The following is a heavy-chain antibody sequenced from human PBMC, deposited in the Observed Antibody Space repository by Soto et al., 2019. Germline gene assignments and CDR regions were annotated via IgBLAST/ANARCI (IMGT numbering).Heavy chain of an antibody. J-gene: IGHJ5*02. CDR3: ARGVGSGTYYNQYNWFDP. V-gene: IGHV1-58*01. Sequence: SVKVSCKTSGFTFSSSAVHWVRQARGHRLQWIGWIDVGSANANYAHMLQERVTISRDMSTSTAYMELRSLRSDDTAVYYCARGVGSGTYYNQYNWFDPWGQGTLVTVSS. CDR1: GFTFSSSA. CDR2: IDVGSANA. D-gene: IGHD3-10*01.